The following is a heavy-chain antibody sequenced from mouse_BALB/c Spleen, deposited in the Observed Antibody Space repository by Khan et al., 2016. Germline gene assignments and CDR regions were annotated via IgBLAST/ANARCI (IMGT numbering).Heavy chain of an antibody. J-gene: IGHJ3*01. D-gene: IGHD2-1*01. CDR1: GYTFTDYS. V-gene: IGHV9-2-1*01. CDR3: ARGGNPAWFAY. Sequence: QIQLVQSGPELKKPGETVKISCKASGYTFTDYSMHWVKQAPGKGLKWMGWINTETGEPTYADDFKGRFAFSLETSASTAYLQINNLKNEDTATYVCARGGNPAWFAYWGQGTLVIVSA. CDR2: INTETGEP.